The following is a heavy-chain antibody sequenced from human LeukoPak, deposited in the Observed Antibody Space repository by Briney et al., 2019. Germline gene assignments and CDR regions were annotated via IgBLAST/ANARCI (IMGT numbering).Heavy chain of an antibody. J-gene: IGHJ5*02. V-gene: IGHV1-3*01. D-gene: IGHD3-10*01. CDR2: INAANGNT. Sequence: ASVKVSCRASGFTFTNYAIHWVRQAPGQRLEWIGWINAANGNTKYSQKLQGRVTITRDSSASTAYMDLSSLTSEDTAVYYCARDENMARGVPNWFDPWGQGTLVIVSS. CDR3: ARDENMARGVPNWFDP. CDR1: GFTFTNYA.